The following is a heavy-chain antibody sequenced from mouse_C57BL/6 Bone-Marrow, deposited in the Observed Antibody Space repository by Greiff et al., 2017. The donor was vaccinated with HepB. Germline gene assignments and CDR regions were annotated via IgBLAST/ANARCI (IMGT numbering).Heavy chain of an antibody. J-gene: IGHJ4*01. V-gene: IGHV1-64*01. CDR3: ARSPYYYAMDY. CDR2: IHPNSGST. Sequence: VQLQQPGAELVKPGASVKLSCKASGYTFTSYWMHWVKQRPGQGLEWIGMIHPNSGSTNYNEKFKSKATLTVDKSSSTAYMQLSSLTSEDSAVYCCARSPYYYAMDYWGQGTSVTVSS. CDR1: GYTFTSYW.